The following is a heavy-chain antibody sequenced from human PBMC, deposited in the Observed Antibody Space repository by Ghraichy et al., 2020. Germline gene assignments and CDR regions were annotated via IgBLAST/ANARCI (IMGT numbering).Heavy chain of an antibody. Sequence: GGSLRLSCAASGFTFSSYGMHWVRQAPGKGLEWVAVISYDGSNKYYADSVKGRFTISRDNSKNTLYLQMNSLRAEDTAVYYCAKSETPAARTFDYWGQGTLVTVSS. CDR2: ISYDGSNK. J-gene: IGHJ4*02. D-gene: IGHD1-14*01. CDR3: AKSETPAARTFDY. CDR1: GFTFSSYG. V-gene: IGHV3-30*18.